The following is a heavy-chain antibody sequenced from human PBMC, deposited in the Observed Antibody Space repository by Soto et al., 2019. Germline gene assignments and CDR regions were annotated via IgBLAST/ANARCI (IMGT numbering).Heavy chain of an antibody. Sequence: QLLKSGGGLVQPGGSLRLSCEASGFSFSSYALSWVRQAPGKGREWVSTFSAGGRAYYADSVKGRFTIAKDTSKNTLHLQASSLRAEDTAVYYCAKESMPEHYGDTLFDYWGQGTRVTVSS. V-gene: IGHV3-23*01. CDR3: AKESMPEHYGDTLFDY. CDR2: FSAGGRA. CDR1: GFSFSSYA. J-gene: IGHJ4*02. D-gene: IGHD4-17*01.